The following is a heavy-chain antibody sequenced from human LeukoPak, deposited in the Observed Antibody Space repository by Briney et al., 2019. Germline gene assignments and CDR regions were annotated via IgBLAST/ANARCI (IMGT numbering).Heavy chain of an antibody. CDR2: ILHSGST. V-gene: IGHV4-4*02. CDR3: ARNAAYCLDY. CDR1: GGSLSRGYW. Sequence: SETLSLTCVVSGGSLSRGYWWSWVRQPPGKGLEWIGEILHSGSTNYNPSLKSRVTISVDTSKNQFSLRLTSVTAADTAMYYCARNAAYCLDYWGQGTLVTVSS. D-gene: IGHD1-26*01. J-gene: IGHJ4*02.